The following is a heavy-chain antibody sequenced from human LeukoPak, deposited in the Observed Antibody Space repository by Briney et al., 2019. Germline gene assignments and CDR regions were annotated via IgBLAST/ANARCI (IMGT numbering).Heavy chain of an antibody. J-gene: IGHJ4*02. Sequence: SLRFFCAASGFTFDDYAMHWVRQAPGKGLEWVSGISWNSGSIGYADSVKGRFTISRDNSKNTLYLQMNSLRPEDTAVYYCAKGWQQLDDWGQGTLVTVSS. CDR3: AKGWQQLDD. D-gene: IGHD6-13*01. CDR1: GFTFDDYA. V-gene: IGHV3-9*01. CDR2: ISWNSGSI.